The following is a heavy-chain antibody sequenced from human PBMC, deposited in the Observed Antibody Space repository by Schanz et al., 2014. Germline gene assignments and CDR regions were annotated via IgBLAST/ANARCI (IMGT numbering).Heavy chain of an antibody. CDR1: GFTFSDSW. Sequence: EVQLVESGGGFVQPGGSLRLSCAASGFTFSDSWMHWVRQAPGKGLVWVSRTSNDGSFTTFADSVKGRFTISRDNSKNSLYLQMNSLRTEDTALYYCAKEREQIIDYWGQGTLVTVSS. CDR2: TSNDGSFT. V-gene: IGHV3-74*01. J-gene: IGHJ4*02. D-gene: IGHD3-16*01. CDR3: AKEREQIIDY.